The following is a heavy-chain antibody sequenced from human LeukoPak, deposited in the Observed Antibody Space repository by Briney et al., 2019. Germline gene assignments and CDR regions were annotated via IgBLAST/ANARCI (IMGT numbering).Heavy chain of an antibody. CDR1: GFTFDDYA. CDR3: AKDTFPGSSGPKNWFDP. Sequence: PGGSLRLSCAASGFTFDDYAMHWVRQAPGKGLEWVSGISWNSGSIGYADSVKGRFTISRDNAKNSLYLQMNSLRAEDTALYYCAKDTFPGSSGPKNWFDPWGQGTLVTVSS. V-gene: IGHV3-9*01. CDR2: ISWNSGSI. J-gene: IGHJ5*02. D-gene: IGHD3-22*01.